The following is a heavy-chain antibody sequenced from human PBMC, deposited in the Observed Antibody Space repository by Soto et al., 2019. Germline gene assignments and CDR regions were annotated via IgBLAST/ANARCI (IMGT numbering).Heavy chain of an antibody. D-gene: IGHD1-26*01. Sequence: SETLSLTCTVSGGSISSSSYYWGWIRQPPGKGLEWIGSIYYSGSTYYNPSLKSRVTISVDTSKNQFSLKLSSVTAADTAVYYCARHGKISGSYYYYYYYMDVWGKGTTVTVSS. J-gene: IGHJ6*03. CDR2: IYYSGST. CDR1: GGSISSSSYY. V-gene: IGHV4-39*01. CDR3: ARHGKISGSYYYYYYYMDV.